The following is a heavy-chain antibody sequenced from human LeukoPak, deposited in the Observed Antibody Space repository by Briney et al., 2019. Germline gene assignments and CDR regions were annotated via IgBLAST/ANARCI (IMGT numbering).Heavy chain of an antibody. Sequence: GGSLRLSCAASGFTFSSHWMHWVRQAPGKGLVWVSRINSDGSSTYYADSVKGRFTISRDNAKNTLYLQMNSLRAEGTAVYYREREGVRVVDLDNWGQGILVTVSS. CDR2: INSDGSST. CDR3: EREGVRVVDLDN. V-gene: IGHV3-74*01. D-gene: IGHD2-2*03. CDR1: GFTFSSHW. J-gene: IGHJ4*02.